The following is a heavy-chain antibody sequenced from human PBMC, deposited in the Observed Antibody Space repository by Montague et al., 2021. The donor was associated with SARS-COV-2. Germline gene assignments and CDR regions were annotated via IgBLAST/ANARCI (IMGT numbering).Heavy chain of an antibody. J-gene: IGHJ6*02. CDR1: GGSFSGYY. CDR2: ISHSGST. Sequence: SETLSLTCAVYGGSFSGYYWSWIRQPPGKGLEWIGDISHSGSTNYNPSLKSRVTISIDTSKNQFSLKLSSVTAADTAVYYCARFAYRLIFIGYYYGMDVWGQGTTVTVSS. D-gene: IGHD2-2*01. V-gene: IGHV4-34*01. CDR3: ARFAYRLIFIGYYYGMDV.